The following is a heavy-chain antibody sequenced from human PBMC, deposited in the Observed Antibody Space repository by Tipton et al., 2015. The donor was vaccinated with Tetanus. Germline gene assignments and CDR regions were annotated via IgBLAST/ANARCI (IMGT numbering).Heavy chain of an antibody. CDR2: ISGSGGST. Sequence: SLRLSCAASGFTFDDYTMHWVRQAPGKGLEWVSAISGSGGSTYYADSVKGRFTISRDNSKNTLYLQMNSLRAGDTAVYYCAKDLIGRDGCTMLDYWGQGTLVTGSS. J-gene: IGHJ4*02. V-gene: IGHV3-23*01. CDR3: AKDLIGRDGCTMLDY. CDR1: GFTFDDYT. D-gene: IGHD5-24*01.